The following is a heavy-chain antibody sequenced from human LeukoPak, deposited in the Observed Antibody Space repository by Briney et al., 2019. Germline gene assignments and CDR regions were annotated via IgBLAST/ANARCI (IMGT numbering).Heavy chain of an antibody. Sequence: SETLSLTCTVSGDSISSSNCYWGWIRQPPGKGLEWIGSIYFSGGTNYNPSLKSRVTISVDTSKNQFSLKLSSVTAADTAVYYCARSNPGGSGSYFYWGQGTLVTVSS. CDR2: IYFSGGT. CDR1: GDSISSSNCY. D-gene: IGHD3-10*01. J-gene: IGHJ4*02. CDR3: ARSNPGGSGSYFY. V-gene: IGHV4-39*07.